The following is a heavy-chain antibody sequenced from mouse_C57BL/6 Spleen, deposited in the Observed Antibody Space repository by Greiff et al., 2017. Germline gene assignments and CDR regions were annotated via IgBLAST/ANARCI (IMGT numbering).Heavy chain of an antibody. CDR3: ARKREGMDY. Sequence: QVQLKQPGAELVMPGASVKLSCKASGYTFTSYWMHWVKQRPGQGLEWIGEIDPSDSYTNYNQKFKGKSTLTVDKSSSTAYMQLSSLTSEDSAVYYCARKREGMDYWGQGTSVTVSS. V-gene: IGHV1-69*01. J-gene: IGHJ4*01. CDR2: IDPSDSYT. CDR1: GYTFTSYW.